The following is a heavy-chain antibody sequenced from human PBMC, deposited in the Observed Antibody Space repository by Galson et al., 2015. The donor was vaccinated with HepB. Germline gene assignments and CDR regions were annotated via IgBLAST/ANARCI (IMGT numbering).Heavy chain of an antibody. V-gene: IGHV3-23*01. CDR1: GFTLSNYA. CDR3: TKVLPRVY. J-gene: IGHJ4*02. CDR2: ISESGGTS. Sequence: SLRLSCAASGFTLSNYAMSWVRQAPGEGLEWVSTISESGGTSYYADSVKGRFTISRDNSKNTLYLQMNSLRAEDTAFYFCTKVLPRVYWGQGTLVTVSS.